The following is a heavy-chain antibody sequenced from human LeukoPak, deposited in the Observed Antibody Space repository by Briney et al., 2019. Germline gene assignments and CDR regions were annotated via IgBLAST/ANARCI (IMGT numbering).Heavy chain of an antibody. CDR2: IYHSGST. V-gene: IGHV4-30-2*01. D-gene: IGHD3-3*01. J-gene: IGHJ5*02. Sequence: SETLSLTCAVSGGSISSGGYSWSWIRQPPGKGLEWIGYIYHSGSTYYNPSLKSRVTISVDTSKNQFSLKLSSVTAADTAVYYCARGPKNYDFWSGYYNNWFDPWGQGTLVTVSS. CDR1: GGSISSGGYS. CDR3: ARGPKNYDFWSGYYNNWFDP.